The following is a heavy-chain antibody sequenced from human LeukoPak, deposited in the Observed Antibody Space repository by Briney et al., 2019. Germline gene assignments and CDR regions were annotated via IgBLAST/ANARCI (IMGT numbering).Heavy chain of an antibody. V-gene: IGHV4-31*03. CDR3: ARDSGNYYDSSGLVFDY. J-gene: IGHJ4*02. CDR1: GGSISSGGYY. CDR2: IYYSGST. Sequence: PAQTLSLTCTVSGGSISSGGYYWGWVRQHPGTGLEWIGYIYYSGSTYDNPSLKSRVTISVDTSKNQFSLKLSSVTAADTAVYYCARDSGNYYDSSGLVFDYWGQGTLVTVSS. D-gene: IGHD3-22*01.